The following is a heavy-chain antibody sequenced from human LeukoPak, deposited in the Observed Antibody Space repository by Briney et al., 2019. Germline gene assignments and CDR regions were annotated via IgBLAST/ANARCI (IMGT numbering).Heavy chain of an antibody. CDR2: IYYSGTS. CDR3: AGVLTGYNY. D-gene: IGHD3-9*01. V-gene: IGHV4-61*03. Sequence: SETLSLTCTVSGDSISSSRYYWSWIRQPPGKGLEWIGSIYYSGTSDYNPSLKSRVVISVDTSKNHFSLQLSSVTAADTAVYYCAGVLTGYNYWGQGTLVTVSS. CDR1: GDSISSSRYY. J-gene: IGHJ4*02.